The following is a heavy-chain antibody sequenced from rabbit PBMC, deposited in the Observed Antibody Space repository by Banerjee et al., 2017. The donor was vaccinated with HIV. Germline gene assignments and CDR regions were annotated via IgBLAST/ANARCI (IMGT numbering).Heavy chain of an antibody. J-gene: IGHJ3*01. CDR2: IGTGSAGT. V-gene: IGHV1S40*01. Sequence: QQLVESGGGLVKPGASLTLTCKASGFSFSSGYYMCWVRQAPGKGLEWIGCIGTGSAGTSYASWAKGRFTISKTSSTTVTLQMTSLTGADTATYFCARNYDNKAMDLWGQGTLVTVS. CDR3: ARNYDNKAMDL. D-gene: IGHD3-1*01. CDR1: GFSFSSGYY.